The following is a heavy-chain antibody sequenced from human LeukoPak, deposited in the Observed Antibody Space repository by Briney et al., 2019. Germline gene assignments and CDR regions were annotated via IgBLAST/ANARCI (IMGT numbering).Heavy chain of an antibody. V-gene: IGHV4-59*01. Sequence: SETLSLTCTVSDDSISDYYRGWIRQPPGKGLEWIGYIHNSGTSTYNLSLKSRVTISADTSKNQFSLKLNSMTTADTAVYYCASPLIAAAGSDAFDIWGQGTMVTVSS. CDR3: ASPLIAAAGSDAFDI. CDR2: IHNSGTS. D-gene: IGHD6-13*01. J-gene: IGHJ3*02. CDR1: DDSISDYY.